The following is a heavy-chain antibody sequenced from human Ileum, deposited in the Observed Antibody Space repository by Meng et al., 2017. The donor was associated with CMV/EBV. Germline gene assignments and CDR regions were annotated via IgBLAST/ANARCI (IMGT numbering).Heavy chain of an antibody. D-gene: IGHD2-2*01. Sequence: GESLKISCAASGFTFSSYAIHWVRQAPGKGLEYVSATSANGDDTYYADSVRGRFTISRDNSKNTLYLEMNNVRAEDTGVYFCARDQIKYLGPDYYGLDVWGHGTTVTVSS. J-gene: IGHJ6*02. CDR3: ARDQIKYLGPDYYGLDV. CDR1: GFTFSSYA. V-gene: IGHV3-64*02. CDR2: TSANGDDT.